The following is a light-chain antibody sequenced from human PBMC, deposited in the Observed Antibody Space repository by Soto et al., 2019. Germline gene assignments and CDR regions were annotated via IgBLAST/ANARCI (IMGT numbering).Light chain of an antibody. V-gene: IGKV1-27*01. CDR1: QGIANY. Sequence: DIQMTQSPSSLSASVGDRVTITCRASQGIANYLAWYQQKPGKVPKLLIYAASTLEPGGPSRFSGSGFGTDFTISISSLQPEDFATYYCQKYNGAPFTFGPGTKVDIK. CDR2: AAS. CDR3: QKYNGAPFT. J-gene: IGKJ3*01.